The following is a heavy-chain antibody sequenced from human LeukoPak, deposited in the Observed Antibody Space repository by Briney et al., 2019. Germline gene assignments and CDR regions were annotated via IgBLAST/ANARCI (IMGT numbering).Heavy chain of an antibody. Sequence: GGSLRLSCAASGFTFSSYWMSWVRQAPGKGLEWVANIKQDGSEKYYVDSVKGRFTISRDNAKNSLYLQMNSLRAQDTAVYYCARAAAILALDYWGQGTLVTVSS. CDR3: ARAAAILALDY. J-gene: IGHJ4*02. D-gene: IGHD6-25*01. CDR2: IKQDGSEK. CDR1: GFTFSSYW. V-gene: IGHV3-7*01.